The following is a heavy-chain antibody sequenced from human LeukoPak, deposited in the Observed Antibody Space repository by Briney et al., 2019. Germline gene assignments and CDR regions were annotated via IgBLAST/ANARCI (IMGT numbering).Heavy chain of an antibody. D-gene: IGHD6-6*01. CDR2: IIPIFGTA. V-gene: IGHV1-69*06. Sequence: GASVKVSCKASGGTFSSYAISWVRQAPGQGLEWMGGIIPIFGTANYAQKFQGRVTITADKSTSTAYMELSSLRSEDTAVYYCTSWEAMGPEDSSIKDYWGQGTLVTVSS. J-gene: IGHJ4*02. CDR3: TSWEAMGPEDSSIKDY. CDR1: GGTFSSYA.